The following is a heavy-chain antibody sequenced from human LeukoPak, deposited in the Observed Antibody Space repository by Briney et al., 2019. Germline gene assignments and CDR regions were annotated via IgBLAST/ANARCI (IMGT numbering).Heavy chain of an antibody. J-gene: IGHJ4*02. Sequence: ASVKVSCKASGYTFTNYDINWVRQATGQGLEWMGWMNPNSGNTGYAQKFQGRVTITRNTSISTAYMELSSLRSEDTAVYYCARGAREAYYDFWSGYYFDYWGQGTLVTVSS. CDR1: GYTFTNYD. D-gene: IGHD3-3*01. CDR2: MNPNSGNT. V-gene: IGHV1-8*03. CDR3: ARGAREAYYDFWSGYYFDY.